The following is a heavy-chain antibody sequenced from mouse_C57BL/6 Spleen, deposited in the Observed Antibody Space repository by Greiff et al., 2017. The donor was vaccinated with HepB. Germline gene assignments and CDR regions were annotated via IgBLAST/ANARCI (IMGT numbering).Heavy chain of an antibody. J-gene: IGHJ1*03. CDR3: ARAYSNYPYWYFDV. D-gene: IGHD2-5*01. Sequence: VKLMESGPELVKPGASVKISCKASGYAFSSSWMNWVKQRPGKGLEWIGRIYPGDGDTNYNGKFKGKATLTADKSSSTAYMQLSSLTSEDSAVYFCARAYSNYPYWYFDVWGTGTTVTVSS. CDR1: GYAFSSSW. V-gene: IGHV1-82*01. CDR2: IYPGDGDT.